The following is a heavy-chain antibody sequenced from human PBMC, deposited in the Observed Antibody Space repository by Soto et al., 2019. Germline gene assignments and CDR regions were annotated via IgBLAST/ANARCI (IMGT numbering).Heavy chain of an antibody. Sequence: EASVKVSCKASGFTFTSSAMQWVRQARGQRLEWIGWIVVGSGNTNYAQKFQERVTITRDMSTSTAYMELSSLRSEDTAVYYCAADLYYYGSGTPQFDPWGQGTLVTVSS. CDR2: IVVGSGNT. CDR3: AADLYYYGSGTPQFDP. D-gene: IGHD3-10*01. J-gene: IGHJ5*02. CDR1: GFTFTSSA. V-gene: IGHV1-58*02.